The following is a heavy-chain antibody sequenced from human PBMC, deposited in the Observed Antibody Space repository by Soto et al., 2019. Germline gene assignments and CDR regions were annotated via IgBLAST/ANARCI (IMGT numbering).Heavy chain of an antibody. CDR2: ISAYNGNT. CDR1: GYTFTSYG. V-gene: IGHV1-18*01. Sequence: ASVKVSCKASGYTFTSYGISWVRQAPGQGLEWMGWISAYNGNTNYAQKLQGRVTMTTDTSTSTAYMELRSLGSDDTAVYYCARAPITIFGVVNGRLDYWGQGTLVTVSS. J-gene: IGHJ4*02. CDR3: ARAPITIFGVVNGRLDY. D-gene: IGHD3-3*01.